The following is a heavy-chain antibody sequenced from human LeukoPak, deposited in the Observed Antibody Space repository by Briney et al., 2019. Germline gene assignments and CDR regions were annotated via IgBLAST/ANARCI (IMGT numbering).Heavy chain of an antibody. D-gene: IGHD6-6*01. V-gene: IGHV5-51*01. CDR1: GYRFTSYW. CDR2: IYPGDSDT. CDR3: ARSSSIAARFSPGYYYMDV. Sequence: GESLKISCKGSGYRFTSYWIGWVRQMPGKGLEWMGIIYPGDSDTRYSPSFQGQVTISADKSISTAYLQWSSLKASDTAMYYCARSSSIAARFSPGYYYMDVWGKGTTVTVSS. J-gene: IGHJ6*03.